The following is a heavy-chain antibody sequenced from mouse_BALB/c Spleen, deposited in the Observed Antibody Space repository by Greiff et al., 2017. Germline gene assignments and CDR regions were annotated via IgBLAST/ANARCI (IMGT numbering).Heavy chain of an antibody. CDR3: ARGYDGYYYFDY. CDR2: IDTSDSYT. Sequence: QVQLQQPGAELVMPGASVKMSCKASGYTFTDYWMHWVKQRPGQGLEWIGAIDTSDSYTSYNQKFKGKATLTVDESSSTAYMQLSSLTSEDSAVYYCARGYDGYYYFDYWGQGTTLTVSS. V-gene: IGHV1-69*01. CDR1: GYTFTDYW. D-gene: IGHD2-3*01. J-gene: IGHJ2*01.